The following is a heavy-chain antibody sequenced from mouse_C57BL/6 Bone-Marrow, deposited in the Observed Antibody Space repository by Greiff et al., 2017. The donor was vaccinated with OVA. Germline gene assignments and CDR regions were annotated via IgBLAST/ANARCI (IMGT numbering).Heavy chain of an antibody. CDR2: ISSGSSTI. CDR3: ARPIYYDYAWFAC. Sequence: DVHLVESGGGLVKPGGSLKLSCAASGFTFSDYGMHWVRQAPEKGLEWVAYISSGSSTIYYADTVKGRFTISRDNAKNTLFLQMTSLRSEDTAMYYCARPIYYDYAWFACWGQGTLVTVSA. V-gene: IGHV5-17*01. D-gene: IGHD2-4*01. CDR1: GFTFSDYG. J-gene: IGHJ3*01.